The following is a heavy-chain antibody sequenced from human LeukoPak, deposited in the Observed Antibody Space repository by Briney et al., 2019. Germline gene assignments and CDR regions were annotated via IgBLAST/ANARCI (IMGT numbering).Heavy chain of an antibody. CDR2: ISGSGGST. J-gene: IGHJ4*02. CDR3: AKDSSAAGYFDY. V-gene: IGHV3-23*01. D-gene: IGHD6-13*01. Sequence: PGGSLRLSCAASGFTFSSYGMSWVRQAPGKGLEWVSAISGSGGSTYYADSVKGRFTISRDNSKNTLYLQMNSLRAEDTAVYYCAKDSSAAGYFDYWGQGTLVTVSS. CDR1: GFTFSSYG.